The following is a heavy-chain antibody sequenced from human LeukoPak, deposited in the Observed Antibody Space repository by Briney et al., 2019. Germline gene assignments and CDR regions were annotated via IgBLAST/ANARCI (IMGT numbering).Heavy chain of an antibody. V-gene: IGHV4-34*01. CDR3: ARDIVVVPAAAEWEHGGWFDP. CDR1: GGSFSGYY. J-gene: IGHJ5*02. CDR2: INHSGST. Sequence: SETLSLTCAVYGGSFSGYYWSWIRQPPGKGLEWIGEINHSGSTNYNPSLKSRVTISVDTSKNQFSLKLSSVTAADTAVYYCARDIVVVPAAAEWEHGGWFDPWGQGTLVTVSS. D-gene: IGHD2-2*01.